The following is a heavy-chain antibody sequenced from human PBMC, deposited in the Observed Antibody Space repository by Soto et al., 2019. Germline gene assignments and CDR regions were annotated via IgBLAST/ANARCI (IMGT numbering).Heavy chain of an antibody. V-gene: IGHV3-7*03. CDR3: AREARRGSSWPGWFDP. Sequence: EVQLVESGGGLVQPGGSLRLSCAASGFTFSSYWMTWVRQAPGKGLEWVANIKQDGSEKYYVDSVKGRFTISRDNAKTSLYLQMNSLRAEDTAVYYCAREARRGSSWPGWFDPWGQGTLVTVSS. J-gene: IGHJ5*02. CDR2: IKQDGSEK. CDR1: GFTFSSYW. D-gene: IGHD1-26*01.